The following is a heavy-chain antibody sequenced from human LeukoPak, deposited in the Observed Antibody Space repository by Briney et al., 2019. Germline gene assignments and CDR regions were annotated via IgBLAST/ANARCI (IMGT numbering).Heavy chain of an antibody. CDR3: VRESRPGGAMGLYHNLDY. D-gene: IGHD1-1*01. V-gene: IGHV3-7*01. CDR2: IKEDGTEK. Sequence: PSETLSLTCSVSGGSISSHNHYWGWIRQSPGKGLEWVANIKEDGTEKNLVDSVKGRFTISRDNTKNLLFLEMNNLRGDDTAIYYCVRESRPGGAMGLYHNLDYWGQGTLVAVSS. J-gene: IGHJ4*02. CDR1: GGSISSHNHY.